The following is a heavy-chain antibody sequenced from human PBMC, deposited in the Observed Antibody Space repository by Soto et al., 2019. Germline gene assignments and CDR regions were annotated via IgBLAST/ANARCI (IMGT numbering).Heavy chain of an antibody. CDR3: ARDYGDYGLVFDI. CDR1: GLSVSGDY. V-gene: IGHV3-53*01. J-gene: IGHJ3*02. Sequence: EVQLVQSGGDLVQPGGSLRLSCAASGLSVSGDYMTWVRQAPGKGLEWVSMTYSGGPTDYADSVKGRFTISVDKSKNTLYLQTHSLRVDDTAVYYCARDYGDYGLVFDIWGQGTMVTVSS. D-gene: IGHD4-17*01. CDR2: TYSGGPT.